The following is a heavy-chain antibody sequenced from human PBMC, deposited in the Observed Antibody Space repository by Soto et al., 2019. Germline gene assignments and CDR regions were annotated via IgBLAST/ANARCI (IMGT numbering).Heavy chain of an antibody. CDR2: IDYSGNT. Sequence: QVQLQESGPGLVKPSETLSLTCTVSGGSISSYYWSWIRQPPGKALEWIGYIDYSGNTNYNPALKIGVTISVETFKNQFSLELSCVTAADAAVYYCARLEYSSGWYRFGYWGQGTLVTVPS. D-gene: IGHD6-19*01. J-gene: IGHJ4*02. CDR1: GGSISSYY. CDR3: ARLEYSSGWYRFGY. V-gene: IGHV4-59*01.